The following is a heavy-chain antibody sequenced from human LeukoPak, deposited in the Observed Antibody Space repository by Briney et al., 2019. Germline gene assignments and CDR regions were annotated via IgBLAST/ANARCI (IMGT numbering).Heavy chain of an antibody. Sequence: GGSLRLSCAASGFTFNSYSMNWVRQAPGKGLEWISYISSSSSTIYYADSVRGRFTISRDNSKNTLYLQMISLRAEDTAVYYCAKAEDYYDSSGYYFGEFDYWGQGTLVTVSS. D-gene: IGHD3-22*01. J-gene: IGHJ4*02. V-gene: IGHV3-48*01. CDR3: AKAEDYYDSSGYYFGEFDY. CDR2: ISSSSSTI. CDR1: GFTFNSYS.